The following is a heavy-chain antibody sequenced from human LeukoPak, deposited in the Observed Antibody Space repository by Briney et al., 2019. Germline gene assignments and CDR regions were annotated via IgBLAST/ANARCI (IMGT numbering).Heavy chain of an antibody. CDR1: GGSISSYY. D-gene: IGHD6-19*01. CDR2: IYYSGST. V-gene: IGHV4-59*01. CDR3: XXXXPYSSGWYVGVSYYYYGMDV. J-gene: IGHJ6*02. Sequence: PSETLSLTCTVSGGSISSYYWSWIRQPPGKGLEWIGYIYYSGSTNYNPSLKSRVTISVDTSKNQFSLKLSSVTAADTAVYYCXXXXPYSSGWYVGVSYYYYGMDVWGQGTTVTVSS.